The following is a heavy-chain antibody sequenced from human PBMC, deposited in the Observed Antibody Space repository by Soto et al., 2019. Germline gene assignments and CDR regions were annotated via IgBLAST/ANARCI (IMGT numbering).Heavy chain of an antibody. CDR2: ISTYNGNT. J-gene: IGHJ3*02. Sequence: QVQLVQSGAEVKKPGASVKVSCKASGYTFTSYGISWVRQAPGQGLEWMGWISTYNGNTNYAQKLQGRVTMTTDISTDTAYMELRSLRSDDTAVYYCARDHYGDYVHIAAFDIWGQGTMVTVSS. D-gene: IGHD4-17*01. V-gene: IGHV1-18*01. CDR3: ARDHYGDYVHIAAFDI. CDR1: GYTFTSYG.